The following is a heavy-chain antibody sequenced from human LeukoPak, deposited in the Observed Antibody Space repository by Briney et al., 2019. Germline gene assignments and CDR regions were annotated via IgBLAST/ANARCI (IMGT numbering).Heavy chain of an antibody. CDR3: ARGVGAGDFDL. J-gene: IGHJ2*01. CDR1: GFTFSGHW. D-gene: IGHD4/OR15-4a*01. CDR2: LNSDGSSP. V-gene: IGHV3-74*01. Sequence: GGSLRLSCAASGFTFSGHWMHWVRQGPGEGLVWVARLNSDGSSPRYADFVKGRFTISRDNAKNTLYLQMSTLRAEDTAVYYCARGVGAGDFDLWGRGTLVTVSS.